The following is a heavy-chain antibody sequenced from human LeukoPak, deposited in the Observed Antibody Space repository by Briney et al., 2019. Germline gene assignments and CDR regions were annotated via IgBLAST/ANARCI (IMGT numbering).Heavy chain of an antibody. Sequence: SVKVSCKASGGTFSSYAISWVRQAPGQGLEWMGGIIPIFRTTNYAQKFQGRVTITADESTSTAYMELNSLRSEDTAVYYCARETMRYCSSTSCYKGGFDYWGQGTLVTVSS. V-gene: IGHV1-69*13. D-gene: IGHD2-2*02. CDR2: IIPIFRTT. J-gene: IGHJ4*02. CDR1: GGTFSSYA. CDR3: ARETMRYCSSTSCYKGGFDY.